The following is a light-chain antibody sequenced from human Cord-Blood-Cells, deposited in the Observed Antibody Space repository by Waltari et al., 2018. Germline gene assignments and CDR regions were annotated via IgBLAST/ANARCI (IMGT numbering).Light chain of an antibody. J-gene: IGLJ2*01. Sequence: SYELTQPPSVSVSPGQTARITCSGDALPKQYAYWYQQKQGQAPVLVIYKDSERPSGIPERFSGSNSGTTVTLTISGVQAEDEADYYCQSADSSGTYVVFGGGTKLTVL. V-gene: IGLV3-25*02. CDR3: QSADSSGTYVV. CDR1: ALPKQY. CDR2: KDS.